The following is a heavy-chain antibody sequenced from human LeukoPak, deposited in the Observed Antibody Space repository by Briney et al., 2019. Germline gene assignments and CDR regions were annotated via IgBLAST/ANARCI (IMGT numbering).Heavy chain of an antibody. V-gene: IGHV3-53*01. J-gene: IGHJ4*02. Sequence: GGSLRLSCAASGFTVSSNYMSWVRQAPGKGLEWVSVIYSGGSTYYADSVKGRFTISRDNSKNTLYLQMNSLRAEDTAVHYCARDKLRDGGFDYWGQGTLVTVSS. CDR3: ARDKLRDGGFDY. CDR2: IYSGGST. D-gene: IGHD5-24*01. CDR1: GFTVSSNY.